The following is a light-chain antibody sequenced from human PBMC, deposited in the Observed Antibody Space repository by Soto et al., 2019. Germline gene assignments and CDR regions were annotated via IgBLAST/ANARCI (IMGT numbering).Light chain of an antibody. CDR3: SSYTSSTTEV. CDR1: SSDVGGYNY. CDR2: DVS. V-gene: IGLV2-14*01. J-gene: IGLJ1*01. Sequence: VLTQPASVAWSPGQAITISCTGTSSDVGGYNYVSWYQQHPGKAPKLMIYDVSSRPSGVSNRFSGSKSGNTASLTISGLQAEDEADYYCSSYTSSTTEVFGTGTKVTVL.